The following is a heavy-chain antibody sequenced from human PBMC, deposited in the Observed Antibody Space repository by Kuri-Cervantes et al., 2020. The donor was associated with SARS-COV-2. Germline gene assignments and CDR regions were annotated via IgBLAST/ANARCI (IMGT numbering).Heavy chain of an antibody. J-gene: IGHJ6*02. CDR1: GFTVSSNY. CDR2: IYSGGST. D-gene: IGHD2/OR15-2a*01. Sequence: ETLSLTCAASGFTVSSNYMSWVRQAPGKGLEWVSVIYSGGSTYYADSVKGRFTISRDNSTNTLYLQMNSLRAEDTAVYYCGRAIGYYYCYGMDVWGQGTTVTVSS. V-gene: IGHV3-53*01. CDR3: GRAIGYYYCYGMDV.